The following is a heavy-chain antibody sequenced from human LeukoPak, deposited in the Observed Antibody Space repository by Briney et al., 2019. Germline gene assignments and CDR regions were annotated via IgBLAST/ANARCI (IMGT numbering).Heavy chain of an antibody. CDR1: GGSISSDGYY. J-gene: IGHJ5*02. CDR3: AREKGYYDSSGTEGLYWFDP. D-gene: IGHD3-22*01. CDR2: IYYSGST. V-gene: IGHV4-31*03. Sequence: SETLSLTSTVSGGSISSDGYYWSWIRQHPGKGLEWIGYIYYSGSTYYNPSLKSRVTISVDTSKNQFSLKLSSVTAADTALYYCAREKGYYDSSGTEGLYWFDPWGQGTLVTVSS.